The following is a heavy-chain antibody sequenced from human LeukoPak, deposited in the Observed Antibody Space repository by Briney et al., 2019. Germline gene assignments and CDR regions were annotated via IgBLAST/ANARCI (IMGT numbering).Heavy chain of an antibody. J-gene: IGHJ3*02. Sequence: PGGSLRLSCAASGFTFSSYGMHWVRQAPGKGLEWVAVIWYDGSNKYYADSVKGRFTISRDNSKNTLYLQMNSLRAEDTAVYYWAIFGGCQDAFDIWGQETMVTVSS. CDR3: AIFGGCQDAFDI. CDR1: GFTFSSYG. D-gene: IGHD4-23*01. V-gene: IGHV3-33*01. CDR2: IWYDGSNK.